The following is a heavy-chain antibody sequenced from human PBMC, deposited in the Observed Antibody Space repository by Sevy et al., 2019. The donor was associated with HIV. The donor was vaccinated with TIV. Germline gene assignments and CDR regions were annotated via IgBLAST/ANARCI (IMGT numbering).Heavy chain of an antibody. D-gene: IGHD1-26*01. J-gene: IGHJ4*02. Sequence: ASVKVSCKASGYTFTDNYVHWVRQAPGQGLEWMARINPKSGGTKYAQNFQGRFTMTRDTSISTAYMEVTRLRFDDTALYYCAREAGSTYYGLIDFWGQGSLVTVSS. V-gene: IGHV1-2*06. CDR1: GYTFTDNY. CDR2: INPKSGGT. CDR3: AREAGSTYYGLIDF.